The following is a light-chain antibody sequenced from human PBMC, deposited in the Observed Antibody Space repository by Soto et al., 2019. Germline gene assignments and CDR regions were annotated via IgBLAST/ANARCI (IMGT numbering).Light chain of an antibody. V-gene: IGLV2-8*01. J-gene: IGLJ2*01. Sequence: QSALTQPPSASGSPGQSVTISCTGSSSDVGGYNYVSWYQQHPGKAPKLMIYEVSQRPSGVPDRFSGSKSGNTASLTVSGLQAEDEADYYCGTWDSSLPVSVVFGGGTKLTVL. CDR1: SSDVGGYNY. CDR2: EVS. CDR3: GTWDSSLPVSVV.